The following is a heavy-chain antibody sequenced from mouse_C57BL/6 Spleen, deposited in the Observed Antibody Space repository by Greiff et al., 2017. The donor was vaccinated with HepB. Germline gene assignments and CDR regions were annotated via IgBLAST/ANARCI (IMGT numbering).Heavy chain of an antibody. J-gene: IGHJ2*01. V-gene: IGHV1-82*01. CDR3: ARAVGYYGNFFDY. Sequence: QVQLKESGPELVKPGASVKISCKASGYAFSSSWMNWVKQRPGKGLEWIGRIYPGDGDTNYNGKFKGKATLTADKSSSTAYMQLSSLTSEDSAVYFCARAVGYYGNFFDYWGQGTTLTVSS. D-gene: IGHD2-1*01. CDR1: GYAFSSSW. CDR2: IYPGDGDT.